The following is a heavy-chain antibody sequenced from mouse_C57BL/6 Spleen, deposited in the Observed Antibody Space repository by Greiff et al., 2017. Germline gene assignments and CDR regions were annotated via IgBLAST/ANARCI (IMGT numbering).Heavy chain of an antibody. CDR1: GYTFTDYY. CDR2: INPNNGGT. V-gene: IGHV1-26*01. CDR3: ARLGGVYAMDY. D-gene: IGHD4-1*01. J-gene: IGHJ4*01. Sequence: EVQLQQSGPELVKPGASVKISCKASGYTFTDYYMNWVKQSHGKSLEWIGDINPNNGGTSYNQKFKGKATLTVDKSSSTAYMELRSLTSEDSAVYYCARLGGVYAMDYWGQGTSVTVSS.